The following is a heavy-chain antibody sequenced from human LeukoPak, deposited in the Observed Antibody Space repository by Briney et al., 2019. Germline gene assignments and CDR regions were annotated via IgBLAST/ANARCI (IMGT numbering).Heavy chain of an antibody. V-gene: IGHV4-31*03. D-gene: IGHD4-17*01. CDR1: GGSISSGGYY. J-gene: IGHJ4*02. CDR3: ARPVESAYGDYTFDY. CDR2: IYYSGST. Sequence: PSETLSLTCTVSGGSISSGGYYWSWIRQHPGKGLEWIGYIYYSGSTYYNPSLKSRVTISVDTSKNQFSLKLSSVTAADTAVYYCARPVESAYGDYTFDYWGQGTLVTVSS.